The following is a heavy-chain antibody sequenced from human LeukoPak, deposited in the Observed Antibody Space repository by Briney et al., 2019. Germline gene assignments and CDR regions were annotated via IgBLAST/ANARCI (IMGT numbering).Heavy chain of an antibody. CDR2: IYYSGST. Sequence: SETLSLTCTVSGGSISSGGYYWSWIRQHPGKGLEWIGYIYYSGSTYYNPSLMSRVTMSVDTSKNQFSLKLSSVTAADTALYYCARAPVGFCSGGTCKRYFDYWGQGTLVTVSS. J-gene: IGHJ4*02. V-gene: IGHV4-30-4*08. CDR1: GGSISSGGYY. D-gene: IGHD2-15*01. CDR3: ARAPVGFCSGGTCKRYFDY.